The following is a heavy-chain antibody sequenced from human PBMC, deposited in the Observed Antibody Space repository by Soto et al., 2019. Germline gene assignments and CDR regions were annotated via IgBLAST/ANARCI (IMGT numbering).Heavy chain of an antibody. D-gene: IGHD3-10*01. CDR2: ISAYNGNT. J-gene: IGHJ5*02. CDR1: GYTFTSYG. V-gene: IGHV1-18*01. Sequence: QVQLVQSGAEVKKPGASVKVSCKASGYTFTSYGISWVRQAPGQGLEWMGWISAYNGNTNYAQKLQGRVTMTTDASTSTPNMELRSRRADDTAVYYCARGPITVGRGGGFDPWGQGTLVTVSS. CDR3: ARGPITVGRGGGFDP.